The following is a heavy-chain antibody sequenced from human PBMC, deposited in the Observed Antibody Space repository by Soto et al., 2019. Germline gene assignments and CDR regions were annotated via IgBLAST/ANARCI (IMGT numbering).Heavy chain of an antibody. CDR3: ARDGAVAGDSNFDY. J-gene: IGHJ4*02. Sequence: ASVKVSCKAAGYTFTSYAMHCVRHAPGQRLEWMGWINAGNGNTKNSQKFQGRVTITTDTSASTAYMELSSLRSEDTAVYYCARDGAVAGDSNFDYWGQGTLVTVSS. CDR1: GYTFTSYA. V-gene: IGHV1-3*01. CDR2: INAGNGNT. D-gene: IGHD6-19*01.